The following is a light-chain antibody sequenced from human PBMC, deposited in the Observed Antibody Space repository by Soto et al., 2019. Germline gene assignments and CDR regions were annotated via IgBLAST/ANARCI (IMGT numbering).Light chain of an antibody. J-gene: IGKJ5*01. V-gene: IGKV3D-20*02. CDR1: QSVRSSY. CDR2: DVS. CDR3: QQRSDWPIT. Sequence: IVLTQSPGPLSLSPGERATLSCRASQSVRSSYLAWYQQKPGQAPRLLIYDVSTRAAGIPARFSGSGSGTDFTLTITSLEPEDFAGYSCQQRSDWPITFGQGTRLEIK.